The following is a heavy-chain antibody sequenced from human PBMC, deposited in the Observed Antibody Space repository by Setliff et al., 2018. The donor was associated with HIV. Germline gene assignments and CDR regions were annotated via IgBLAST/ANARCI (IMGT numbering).Heavy chain of an antibody. V-gene: IGHV3-21*01. CDR3: ARDQGRDNFWSGYPEYYFDY. J-gene: IGHJ4*02. CDR2: ISSSGSYI. D-gene: IGHD3-3*01. CDR1: GFTFISST. Sequence: TGGSLRLSCTVSGFTFISSTMNWVRQAPGKGLEWVASISSSGSYIHYADSLKGRFTISRDNAKNSQYLLMSDLRAEDTAVYYCARDQGRDNFWSGYPEYYFDYWGQGTLVTVSS.